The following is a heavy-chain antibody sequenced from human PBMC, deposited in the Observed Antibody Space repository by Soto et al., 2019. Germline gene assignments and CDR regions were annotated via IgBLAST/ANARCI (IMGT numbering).Heavy chain of an antibody. Sequence: SETLSLTCTVSDDFISSYYWNWIRQPAGKGLEWIGRVSANGATNYNPSLESRVTMSVDTSKNQFSLKLTSVTAADTAVYFCARADYEILTGSYAMDVWGQGTTVTVS. D-gene: IGHD3-9*01. V-gene: IGHV4-4*07. J-gene: IGHJ6*02. CDR3: ARADYEILTGSYAMDV. CDR2: VSANGAT. CDR1: DDFISSYY.